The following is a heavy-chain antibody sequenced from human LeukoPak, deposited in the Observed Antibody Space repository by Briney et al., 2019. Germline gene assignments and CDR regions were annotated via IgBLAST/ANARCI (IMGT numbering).Heavy chain of an antibody. CDR1: GFTFSSYW. D-gene: IGHD4/OR15-4a*01. CDR2: IKQDGSEK. J-gene: IGHJ6*02. V-gene: IGHV3-7*01. CDR3: ARDQGAHGMDV. Sequence: PGGSLRLSCAASGFTFSSYWMSWVRQAPGKGLEWVANIKQDGSEKYYVDSVKGRFTISRDNAKNSLYPQMNSLRAKDTAVYYCARDQGAHGMDVWGQGTTVTVSS.